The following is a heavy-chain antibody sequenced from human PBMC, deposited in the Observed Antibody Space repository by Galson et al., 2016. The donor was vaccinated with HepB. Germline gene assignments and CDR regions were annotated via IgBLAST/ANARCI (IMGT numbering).Heavy chain of an antibody. CDR3: ARDLGSGRSDY. Sequence: SLRLSCAASGFTVSSSYMTWVRQAPGKGLQWISVFYSSGTKYVANSVQGRFTISRDTSMNTLYLQMHSPKDEDTAVYFCARDLGSGRSDYWGQGTLVTVSS. V-gene: IGHV3-53*01. CDR1: GFTVSSSY. D-gene: IGHD3-10*01. CDR2: FYSSGTK. J-gene: IGHJ4*02.